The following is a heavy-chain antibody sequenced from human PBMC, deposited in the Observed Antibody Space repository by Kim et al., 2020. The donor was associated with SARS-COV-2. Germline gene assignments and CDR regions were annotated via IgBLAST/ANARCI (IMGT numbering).Heavy chain of an antibody. Sequence: GGSLRLSCAASGFTFSSYSMNWVRQAPGKGLEWVSYISSSSSTIYYADSVKGRFTISRDNAKNSLYLQMNSLRDEDTAVYYCARDREYGSGNYYYYGIDVWGQGTTVTVSS. CDR3: ARDREYGSGNYYYYGIDV. D-gene: IGHD6-19*01. J-gene: IGHJ6*02. CDR2: ISSSSSTI. V-gene: IGHV3-48*02. CDR1: GFTFSSYS.